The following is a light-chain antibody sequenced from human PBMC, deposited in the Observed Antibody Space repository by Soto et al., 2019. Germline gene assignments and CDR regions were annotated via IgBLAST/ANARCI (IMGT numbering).Light chain of an antibody. CDR3: QQYTNTNNPWM. CDR1: QTISTW. CDR2: DAS. J-gene: IGKJ1*01. V-gene: IGKV1-5*01. Sequence: DIQVPQSPPTLSASVGDRVTITCRASQTISTWMAWYQRKPGKAPKLLVYDASTLQSGVASRFSGSGSGTEFTLIISGLQPDDSATYYCQQYTNTNNPWMFGQGTKVDI.